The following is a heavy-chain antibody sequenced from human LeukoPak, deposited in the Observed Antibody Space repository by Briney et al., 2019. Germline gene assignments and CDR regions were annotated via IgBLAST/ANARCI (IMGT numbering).Heavy chain of an antibody. D-gene: IGHD4-11*01. Sequence: ASVKVSCKASGYTFTSHDINWVRQATGQGLEWMGWMNPNSGDTGYAQKFQGRVTMTRNTSISTAYMELSSLRSEDTAVYYCARVGHSKLRVRTLYYYYGMDVWGQGTTVTVSS. CDR1: GYTFTSHD. CDR2: MNPNSGDT. CDR3: ARVGHSKLRVRTLYYYYGMDV. V-gene: IGHV1-8*01. J-gene: IGHJ6*02.